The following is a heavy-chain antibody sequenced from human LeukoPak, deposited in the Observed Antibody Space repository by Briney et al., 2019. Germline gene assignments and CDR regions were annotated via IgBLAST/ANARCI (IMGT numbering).Heavy chain of an antibody. D-gene: IGHD3-10*01. CDR3: AKGDGTGDFDY. Sequence: KPGESLRISCKGSGYSFTSYWINWVRQLPGKGLEWMGTIDPSDSYSNYSPSFQGHVTISADKSISTAYLQWSSLKASDTAMYYCAKGDGTGDFDYWGQGTLVTVSS. CDR1: GYSFTSYW. J-gene: IGHJ4*02. CDR2: IDPSDSYS. V-gene: IGHV5-10-1*01.